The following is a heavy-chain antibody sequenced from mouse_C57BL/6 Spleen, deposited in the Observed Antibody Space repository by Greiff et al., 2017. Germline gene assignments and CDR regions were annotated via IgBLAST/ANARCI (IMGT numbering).Heavy chain of an antibody. D-gene: IGHD4-1*01. CDR3: ARWELARYFDY. CDR1: GYAFSSSW. CDR2: IYPGDGDT. J-gene: IGHJ2*01. V-gene: IGHV1-82*01. Sequence: ESGPELVKPGASVKISCKASGYAFSSSWMNWVKQRPGKGLEWIGRIYPGDGDTNYNGKFKGKATLTADKSSSTAYMQLSSLTSEDSAVYFCARWELARYFDYWGQGTTLTVSS.